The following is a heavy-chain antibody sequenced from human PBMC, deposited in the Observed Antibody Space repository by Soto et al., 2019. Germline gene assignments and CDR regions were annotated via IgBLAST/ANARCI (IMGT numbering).Heavy chain of an antibody. J-gene: IGHJ6*02. CDR3: ARDHYYDSSGSPRWLYYYYYYGMDV. CDR2: ISAYNGNT. V-gene: IGHV1-18*01. Sequence: ASVKVSCKAFGYTFTSYGISWVRQAPGQGLEWMGWISAYNGNTNYAQKLQGRVTMTTDTSTSTAYMELSSLRSEDTAVYYCARDHYYDSSGSPRWLYYYYYYGMDVWGQGTTVTVSS. CDR1: GYTFTSYG. D-gene: IGHD3-22*01.